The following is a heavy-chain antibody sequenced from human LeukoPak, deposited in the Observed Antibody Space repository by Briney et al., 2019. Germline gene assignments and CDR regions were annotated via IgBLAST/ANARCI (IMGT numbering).Heavy chain of an antibody. CDR3: ARATQPFGVVYSAGYYYYMDV. V-gene: IGHV3-21*01. CDR1: GFTFSSYS. J-gene: IGHJ6*03. Sequence: GGSLRLSCAASGFTFSSYSMNWVRQAPGKGLEWVSSISSSSSYIYYADSVKGRLTISRDNAKSSLYLQMNSLRAEDTAVYYCARATQPFGVVYSAGYYYYMDVWGKGTTVTVSS. D-gene: IGHD3-3*01. CDR2: ISSSSSYI.